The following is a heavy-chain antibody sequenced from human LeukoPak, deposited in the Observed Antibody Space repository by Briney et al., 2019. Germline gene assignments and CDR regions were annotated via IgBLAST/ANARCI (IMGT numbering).Heavy chain of an antibody. Sequence: SETLSLTCTVSGGSINRDNYWWGWFRQRPGKGLEWIVSFHYSGITTYNPSLKSRLTMPPDTTKNQFSLRLNSVTAADTAIYYCARLPPTDYDIDYWGQGTLVTVSS. CDR3: ARLPPTDYDIDY. D-gene: IGHD4-17*01. J-gene: IGHJ4*02. CDR1: GGSINRDNYW. CDR2: FHYSGIT. V-gene: IGHV4-39*01.